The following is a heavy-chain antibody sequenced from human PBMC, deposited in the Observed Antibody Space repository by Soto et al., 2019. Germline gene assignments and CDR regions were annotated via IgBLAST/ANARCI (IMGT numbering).Heavy chain of an antibody. CDR1: GGSFSNFG. D-gene: IGHD5-12*01. CDR2: IVPVFVRP. J-gene: IGHJ5*02. V-gene: IGHV1-69*01. CDR3: AIEGSGYNS. Sequence: QVQLVQSGAELKKPGSSVKVSCMASGGSFSNFGISWVRQAPGQGLEWMGGIVPVFVRPNYAQRFRGRLTITADESTSTGYMELFCLKSDDSAVYYCAIEGSGYNSLGQGTPVTVSS.